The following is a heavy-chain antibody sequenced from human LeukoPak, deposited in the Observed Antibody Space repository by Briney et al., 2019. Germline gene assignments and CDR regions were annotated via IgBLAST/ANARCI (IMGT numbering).Heavy chain of an antibody. CDR2: INPNSGGT. J-gene: IGHJ4*02. CDR1: GYTFIGHY. CDR3: ARAYYYDGSPYTLDY. D-gene: IGHD3-22*01. Sequence: ASVNVSCTASGYTFIGHYMHWVRQAPGQGLEWMGRINPNSGGTNSAQKFQGRVTMTRDTSINTAYMELSRLRSDDTAVYYCARAYYYDGSPYTLDYWGQGTLVTVSS. V-gene: IGHV1-2*06.